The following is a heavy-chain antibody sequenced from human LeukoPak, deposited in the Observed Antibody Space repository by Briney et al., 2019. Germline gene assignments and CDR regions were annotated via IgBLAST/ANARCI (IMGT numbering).Heavy chain of an antibody. CDR1: GYSISSGYY. D-gene: IGHD3-3*01. CDR3: ARVLGYDFWSGYSDAFDI. CDR2: INHSGST. J-gene: IGHJ3*02. V-gene: IGHV4-38-2*02. Sequence: SETLSLTCTVSGYSISSGYYWSWIRQPPGKGLEWIGEINHSGSTNYNPSLKSRVTISVDTSKNQFSLKLSSVTAADTAVYYCARVLGYDFWSGYSDAFDIWGQGTMVTVSS.